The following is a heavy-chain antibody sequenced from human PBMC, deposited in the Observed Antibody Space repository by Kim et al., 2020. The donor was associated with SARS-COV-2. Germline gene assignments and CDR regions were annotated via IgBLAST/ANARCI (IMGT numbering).Heavy chain of an antibody. CDR3: ARVTSPLVNGMSFDS. Sequence: GGSLRLSCAASGFRISSYYMTWIRQAPGKGLEWISDISGGSSYTNYADSVKGRFTISRDNGKNSVFLQMNSLRVEETAVYYCARVTSPLVNGMSFDSWGQGTLVTVSS. J-gene: IGHJ4*02. D-gene: IGHD1-26*01. CDR1: GFRISSYY. CDR2: ISGGSSYT. V-gene: IGHV3-11*05.